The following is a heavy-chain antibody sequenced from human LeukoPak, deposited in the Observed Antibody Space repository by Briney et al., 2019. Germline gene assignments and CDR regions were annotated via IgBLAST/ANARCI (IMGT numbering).Heavy chain of an antibody. CDR2: ISSSTNYI. Sequence: GGSLRLSCAASGFTFSSYSMSWVRQAPGKGLEWVSSISSSTNYIYYADSVKGRFTISRDNAKNSLYLQMNSLRAEGTAVYYCALKGGGLRLGELPFDYWGQGTLVTVSS. V-gene: IGHV3-21*01. J-gene: IGHJ4*02. CDR1: GFTFSSYS. CDR3: ALKGGGLRLGELPFDY. D-gene: IGHD3-16*01.